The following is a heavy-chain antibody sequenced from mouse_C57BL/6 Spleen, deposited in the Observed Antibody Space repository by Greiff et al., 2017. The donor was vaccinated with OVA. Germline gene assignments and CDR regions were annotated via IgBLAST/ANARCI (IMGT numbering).Heavy chain of an antibody. CDR2: INPSSGYT. Sequence: QVQLQQSGAELAKPGASVKLSCKASGYTFTSYWMHWVKQRPGQGLEWIGYINPSSGYTKYNQKFKDKATVTADKSSSTAYMQLSSLTYEDSAVYYGADYYYGSSYDGYFYDWGPGTTLTVSS. V-gene: IGHV1-7*01. CDR3: ADYYYGSSYDGYFYD. CDR1: GYTFTSYW. J-gene: IGHJ2*01. D-gene: IGHD1-1*01.